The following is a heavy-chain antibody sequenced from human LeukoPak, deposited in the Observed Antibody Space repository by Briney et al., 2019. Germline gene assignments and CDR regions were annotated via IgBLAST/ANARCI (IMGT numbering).Heavy chain of an antibody. J-gene: IGHJ1*01. CDR2: ISGSGGST. CDR3: AKDLSADYYDSSGYFQH. Sequence: PGGSLRLSCAASGFTVSSNYMSWARQAPGKGLEWVSAISGSGGSTYYADSVKGRFTISRDNSKNTLYLQMNSLRAEDTAVYYCAKDLSADYYDSSGYFQHWGQGTLVTVSS. D-gene: IGHD3-22*01. CDR1: GFTVSSNY. V-gene: IGHV3-23*01.